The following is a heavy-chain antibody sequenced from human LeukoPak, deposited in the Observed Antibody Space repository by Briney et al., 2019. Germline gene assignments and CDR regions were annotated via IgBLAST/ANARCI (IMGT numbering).Heavy chain of an antibody. Sequence: GGSLRLSCAASGFTFSSYWMSWVRQAPGKGLEWVSAISGSGGSTYYADSVKGRFTISRDNSKNTLYLQMNGLRAEDTAVYYCAKDLMGATTVDFDYWGQGTLVTVSS. J-gene: IGHJ4*02. CDR1: GFTFSSYW. V-gene: IGHV3-23*01. CDR2: ISGSGGST. CDR3: AKDLMGATTVDFDY. D-gene: IGHD1-26*01.